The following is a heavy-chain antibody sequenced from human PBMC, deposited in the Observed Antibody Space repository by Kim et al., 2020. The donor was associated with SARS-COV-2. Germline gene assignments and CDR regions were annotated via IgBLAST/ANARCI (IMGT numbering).Heavy chain of an antibody. Sequence: GGSLRLSCAASGFTFSSYAMHWVRQAPGKGLEWVAVISYDGSNKYYADSVKGRFTISRDNSKNTLYLQMNSLRAEDTAVYYCARDLKGLDYWGQGTLVTVSS. CDR1: GFTFSSYA. V-gene: IGHV3-30*04. CDR3: ARDLKGLDY. J-gene: IGHJ4*02. CDR2: ISYDGSNK.